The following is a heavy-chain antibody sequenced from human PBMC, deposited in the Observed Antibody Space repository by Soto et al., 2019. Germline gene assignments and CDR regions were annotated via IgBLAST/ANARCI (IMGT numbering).Heavy chain of an antibody. CDR3: ARYWVAAAGTLWY. CDR2: SNPTIGGT. Sequence: ASVKVSCKASGYPFTGYYTYWVRQAPGQGLEWMGWSNPTIGGTNYAQKFQGSVPMPRDKSLRTTHMHLSRLRSDDTAVYYWARYWVAAAGTLWYWGQGPLSPSPQ. V-gene: IGHV1-2*02. CDR1: GYPFTGYY. D-gene: IGHD6-13*01. J-gene: IGHJ4*02.